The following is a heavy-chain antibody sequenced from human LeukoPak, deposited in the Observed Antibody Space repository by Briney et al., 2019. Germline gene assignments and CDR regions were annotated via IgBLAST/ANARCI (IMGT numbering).Heavy chain of an antibody. Sequence: SETLSLTCAVYGGSFSGYYWSCIRQPPGKGLEWIGEINHSGSTNYNPPLMSRLTILVETSKTKYPLKLNSVTAADTAVYYCASFRWGVGFEYWGQGTLVTVSS. CDR2: INHSGST. V-gene: IGHV4-34*01. CDR1: GGSFSGYY. J-gene: IGHJ4*02. D-gene: IGHD2-8*01. CDR3: ASFRWGVGFEY.